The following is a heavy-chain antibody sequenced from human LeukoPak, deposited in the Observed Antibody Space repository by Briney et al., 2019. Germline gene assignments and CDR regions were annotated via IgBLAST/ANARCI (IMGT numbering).Heavy chain of an antibody. Sequence: PGGSLRLSCAASGFTFSTYAMSWVRQAPGKGLEWVSYISSSSSTIYYADSVKGQFTISRDNAKNSLYLQMNSLRAEDTAVYYCTRDSILAGINWGQGTLVTVSS. D-gene: IGHD6-19*01. J-gene: IGHJ4*02. V-gene: IGHV3-48*01. CDR2: ISSSSSTI. CDR3: TRDSILAGIN. CDR1: GFTFSTYA.